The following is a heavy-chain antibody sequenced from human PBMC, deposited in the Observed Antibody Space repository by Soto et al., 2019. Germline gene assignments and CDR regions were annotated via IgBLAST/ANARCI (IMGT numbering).Heavy chain of an antibody. CDR3: ARDPSYYGSGSYYYFDS. Sequence: GGSLRLSCAASGFSVSESYMSWVRQAPGKGLEWVSVIYSGGTTYHADSVKGRFTISGDNSKNTLYLQMNSLRAEDTGGYYCARDPSYYGSGSYYYFDSWGQGTLVTVSS. CDR1: GFSVSESY. D-gene: IGHD3-10*01. CDR2: IYSGGTT. V-gene: IGHV3-66*01. J-gene: IGHJ4*02.